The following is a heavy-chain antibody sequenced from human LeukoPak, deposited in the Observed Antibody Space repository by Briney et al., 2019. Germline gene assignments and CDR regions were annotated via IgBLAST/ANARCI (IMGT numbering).Heavy chain of an antibody. J-gene: IGHJ4*02. CDR2: ITIGGDTT. Sequence: GGTLRLFCAASGFIFSSYTKNWVCQGPGKGMEWVSIITIGGDTTFYSDSLKGRFTISRDNSKNTLYLQMNSLRVEDTGVYYYSKDLYGDYLIDYWGQGTLVSVSS. D-gene: IGHD4-17*01. V-gene: IGHV3-23*01. CDR3: SKDLYGDYLIDY. CDR1: GFIFSSYT.